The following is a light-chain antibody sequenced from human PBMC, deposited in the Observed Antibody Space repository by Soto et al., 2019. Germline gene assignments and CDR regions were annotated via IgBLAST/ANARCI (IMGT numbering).Light chain of an antibody. CDR1: QSISRW. J-gene: IGKJ5*01. Sequence: IRLTQSPSSFSASTGDTVTITCRASQSISRWLAWYQQKPGKAPQALIYDASSLKSGVPSRFSGNGSGTEFTLTISSLQPDDFATYYCQQYNTYSTFGQGTRLEIK. CDR2: DAS. V-gene: IGKV1-5*01. CDR3: QQYNTYST.